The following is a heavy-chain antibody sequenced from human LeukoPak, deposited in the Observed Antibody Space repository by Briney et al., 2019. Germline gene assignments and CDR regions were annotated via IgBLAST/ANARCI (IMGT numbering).Heavy chain of an antibody. CDR3: ALSGGVVPSFDY. J-gene: IGHJ4*02. D-gene: IGHD2-15*01. V-gene: IGHV4-34*01. CDR1: GGSFSGYY. Sequence: PSETLSLTCAVYGGSFSGYYWSWIRQPPGKGLEWIGEINHSGSTNYNPSLKSRVTISVDTSKNQFSLKLSSVTAADTAVYYCALSGGVVPSFDYWGQGTLVTVCS. CDR2: INHSGST.